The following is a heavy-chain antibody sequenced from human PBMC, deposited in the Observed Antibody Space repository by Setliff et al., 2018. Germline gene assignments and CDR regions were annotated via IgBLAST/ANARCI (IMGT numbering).Heavy chain of an antibody. CDR1: GGSISSSSYY. CDR3: ARERMYYNFWSGYSDY. D-gene: IGHD3-3*01. J-gene: IGHJ4*02. CDR2: IYYSGST. V-gene: IGHV4-39*07. Sequence: LSLTCTVSGGSISSSSYYWGWIRQPPGKGLEWIGSIYYSGSTYYNPSLKSRVTISVDTSKNQFSLKLSPVTAADTAVYYCARERMYYNFWSGYSDYWGQGTLVTVSS.